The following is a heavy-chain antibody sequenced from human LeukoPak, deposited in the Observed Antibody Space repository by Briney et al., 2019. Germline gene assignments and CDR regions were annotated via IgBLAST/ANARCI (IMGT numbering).Heavy chain of an antibody. D-gene: IGHD5-12*01. CDR3: ARGIIVATTKDAFDI. V-gene: IGHV4-30-4*01. J-gene: IGHJ3*02. CDR1: GGSINSGDYY. Sequence: SQTLSLTCTVSGGSINSGDYYWSWIRQPPGKGLEWIGYIYYSGSTYYNPSLKSRVTISVDTSKNQFSLKLSSVTAADTAVYYCARGIIVATTKDAFDIWGQGTMVTVSS. CDR2: IYYSGST.